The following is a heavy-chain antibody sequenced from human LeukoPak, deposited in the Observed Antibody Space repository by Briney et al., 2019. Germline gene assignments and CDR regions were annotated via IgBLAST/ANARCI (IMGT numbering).Heavy chain of an antibody. CDR2: IYSDGST. D-gene: IGHD3-10*01. CDR3: ARDKPGGSGSLDY. V-gene: IGHV3-53*01. J-gene: IGHJ4*02. Sequence: GGSLRLSCAASGFTVSSNYMSWVRQAPGKGLEWVSIIYSDGSTDYADSVKGRFIISRDNSKNTLYLQMNSLRAEDTAVYYCARDKPGGSGSLDYWGQGTLVTVSS. CDR1: GFTVSSNY.